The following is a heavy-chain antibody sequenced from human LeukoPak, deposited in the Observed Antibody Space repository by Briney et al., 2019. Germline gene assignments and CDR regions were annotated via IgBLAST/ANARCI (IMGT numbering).Heavy chain of an antibody. CDR2: ISSSGRKI. Sequence: GGSLRLSCAASGFTVSTNHMSWVRQAPGKGLEWVSYISSSGRKIYYADSVKGRFTISRDSAKNSLYLQMNSLRADDTAVYYCARGPRDPTEYCSRGACAPTYEVWGQGALVTVSS. J-gene: IGHJ4*02. CDR3: ARGPRDPTEYCSRGACAPTYEV. V-gene: IGHV3-11*04. CDR1: GFTVSTNH. D-gene: IGHD2-15*01.